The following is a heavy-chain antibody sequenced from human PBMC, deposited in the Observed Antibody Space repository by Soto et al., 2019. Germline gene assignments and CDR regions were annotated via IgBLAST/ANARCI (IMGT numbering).Heavy chain of an antibody. CDR2: IIPIFGTA. CDR1: GGTFSSYA. Sequence: SVKVSCKASGGTFSSYAISWVRQAPGQGLEWMGGIIPIFGTANYAQKFQGRVTITADESTSTAYMELSSLRSEGTAVYYCARADSSGYSYGTAYYYGMDVWGQGTTVTVSS. J-gene: IGHJ6*02. D-gene: IGHD5-18*01. CDR3: ARADSSGYSYGTAYYYGMDV. V-gene: IGHV1-69*13.